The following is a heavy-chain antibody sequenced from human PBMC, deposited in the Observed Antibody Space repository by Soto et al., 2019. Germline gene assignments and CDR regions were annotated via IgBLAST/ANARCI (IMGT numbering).Heavy chain of an antibody. Sequence: VASVKVSCKASGYTFTSYGISWVRQAPGQGLEWVGLLIPYNGDTIYAQKFQGRVILTTDTATSTAYMELGSLRSDDTAVYYCVRDASSGYRGWWDPWGQGTLVTVS. CDR1: GYTFTSYG. J-gene: IGHJ5*02. CDR2: LIPYNGDT. D-gene: IGHD5-18*01. V-gene: IGHV1-18*01. CDR3: VRDASSGYRGWWDP.